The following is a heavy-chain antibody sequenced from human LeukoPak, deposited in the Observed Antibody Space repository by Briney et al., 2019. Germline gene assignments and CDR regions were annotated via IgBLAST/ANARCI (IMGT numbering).Heavy chain of an antibody. CDR1: GGTFSSYA. Sequence: SVKVSCKASGGTFSSYAISWVRQAPGQGLEWMGGIIPIFGTANYAQKFQGRVTITADESTSTAYMELSSLRSDDTAVYYCARVLKQWPTEWGQGTLVTVSS. J-gene: IGHJ4*02. CDR3: ARVLKQWPTE. CDR2: IIPIFGTA. D-gene: IGHD6-19*01. V-gene: IGHV1-69*13.